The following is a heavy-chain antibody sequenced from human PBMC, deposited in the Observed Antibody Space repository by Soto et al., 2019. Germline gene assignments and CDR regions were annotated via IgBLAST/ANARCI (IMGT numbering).Heavy chain of an antibody. D-gene: IGHD5-18*01. Sequence: QVQLLQSGAGVKKPGSSVRVSCKTSGDTFNTYEINWVRQAPGQGLEWMGGIFPFIGSTSYAQKFQGRLTITADASTSTAYMDLSSLTSEDTAVYYCARGGYSSSFRFDCWGQGTLVTVSS. V-gene: IGHV1-69*01. J-gene: IGHJ4*02. CDR2: IFPFIGST. CDR3: ARGGYSSSFRFDC. CDR1: GDTFNTYE.